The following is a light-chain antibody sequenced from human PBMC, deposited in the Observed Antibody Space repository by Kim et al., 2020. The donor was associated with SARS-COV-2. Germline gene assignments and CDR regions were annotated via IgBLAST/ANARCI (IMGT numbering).Light chain of an antibody. CDR3: CSYAGSSTFVV. CDR2: EVS. J-gene: IGLJ2*01. CDR1: SRDVGNYNL. V-gene: IGLV2-23*02. Sequence: QSITISCTGTSRDVGNYNLLSWYQQRPGKAPKLIIFEVSKRPSGVSNRFSGSKSGDTASLTISGLQAEDESDYYCCSYAGSSTFVVFGGGTQLTVL.